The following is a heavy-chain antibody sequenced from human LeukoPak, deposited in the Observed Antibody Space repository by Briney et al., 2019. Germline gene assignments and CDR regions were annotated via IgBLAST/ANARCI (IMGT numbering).Heavy chain of an antibody. CDR2: IYYSGST. Sequence: SETLSLTCTVSGGSISSHYWSWIRQPPGKGLEWIGYIYYSGSTNYNPSLKSRVTISVDTSKNQFSLKLSSVTAADTAVYYRARSYYDILTGYYRHWFDPWGQGTLVTVSS. V-gene: IGHV4-59*11. D-gene: IGHD3-9*01. J-gene: IGHJ5*02. CDR3: ARSYYDILTGYYRHWFDP. CDR1: GGSISSHY.